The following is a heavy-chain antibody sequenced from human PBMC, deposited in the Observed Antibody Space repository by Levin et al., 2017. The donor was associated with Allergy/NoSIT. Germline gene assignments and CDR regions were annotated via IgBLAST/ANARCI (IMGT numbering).Heavy chain of an antibody. D-gene: IGHD3-10*01. V-gene: IGHV1-18*01. CDR3: ARVPGLLWFGVPPDAFDI. J-gene: IGHJ3*02. Sequence: ASVKVSCKASGYTFTSYGISWVRQAPGQGLEWMGWISAYNGNTNYAQKLQGRVTMTTDTSTSTAYMELRSLRSDDTAVYYCARVPGLLWFGVPPDAFDIWGQGTMVTVSS. CDR1: GYTFTSYG. CDR2: ISAYNGNT.